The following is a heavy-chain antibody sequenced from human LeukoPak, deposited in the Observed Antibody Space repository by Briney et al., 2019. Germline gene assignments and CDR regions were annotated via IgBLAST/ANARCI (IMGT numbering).Heavy chain of an antibody. V-gene: IGHV4-59*01. CDR3: ASGGPLNSPLEWLLFGYFDY. J-gene: IGHJ4*02. Sequence: PSETLSLTCTVSGGSISSYYWSWIRQPPGKGLEWIGYIYYSGSTNYNSSFKSRVTISIDTSKNQFSLRLSSVTAADTAVYYCASGGPLNSPLEWLLFGYFDYWGQGTLVTVSS. D-gene: IGHD3-3*01. CDR1: GGSISSYY. CDR2: IYYSGST.